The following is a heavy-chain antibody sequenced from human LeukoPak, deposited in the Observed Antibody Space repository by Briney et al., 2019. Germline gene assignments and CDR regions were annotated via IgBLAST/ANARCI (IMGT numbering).Heavy chain of an antibody. CDR2: IWYDGSNK. V-gene: IGHV3-33*01. CDR1: GFTFSSYG. J-gene: IGHJ4*02. D-gene: IGHD4-17*01. Sequence: PGGSLRLSCAASGFTFSSYGMHWVRQAPGKGLEWVAVIWYDGSNKYYADSVKGRFTISRDNSKNTLYLQMNSLRAEDTAVYYCARGNYGDYEIQRGDYWGQGTLVTVSS. CDR3: ARGNYGDYEIQRGDY.